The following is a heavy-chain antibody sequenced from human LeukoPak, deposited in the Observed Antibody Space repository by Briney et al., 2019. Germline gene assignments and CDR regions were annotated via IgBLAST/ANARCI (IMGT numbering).Heavy chain of an antibody. CDR3: ARDPEYSGYDFGAFDI. V-gene: IGHV4-4*07. Sequence: PSETLSLTCTVSGGSISSYYWSWIRQPAGKGLEWIGRIYTSGSTNYNPSLKSRVTMSVDTSKNQFSLKLSSVTAADTAVYYCARDPEYSGYDFGAFDIWGQGTMVTVSS. CDR2: IYTSGST. D-gene: IGHD5-12*01. J-gene: IGHJ3*02. CDR1: GGSISSYY.